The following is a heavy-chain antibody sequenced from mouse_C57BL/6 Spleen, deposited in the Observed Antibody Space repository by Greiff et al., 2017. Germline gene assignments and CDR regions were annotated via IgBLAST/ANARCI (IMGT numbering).Heavy chain of an antibody. D-gene: IGHD2-4*01. CDR3: ARLDDYALSAMDY. Sequence: QVQLQQPGAELVKPGASVKLSCKASGYTFTSYWMHWVKQRPGQGLEWIGMIHPNSGSTNYNEKFKSKATLTVDKSSSTAYMQLSSLTSEDSAVYYCARLDDYALSAMDYWGQGTSVTVSS. J-gene: IGHJ4*01. CDR1: GYTFTSYW. CDR2: IHPNSGST. V-gene: IGHV1-64*01.